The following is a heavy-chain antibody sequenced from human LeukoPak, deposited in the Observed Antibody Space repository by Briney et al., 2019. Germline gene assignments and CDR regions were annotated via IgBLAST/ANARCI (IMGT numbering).Heavy chain of an antibody. Sequence: GASVKVSCKASGYTFTSYYMHWVRQAPGQGLEWMGIINPSGGSTSYAQKFQGRVTMTRDTSTSTVYMELSSLRSEDTAVYYCASIPYYYDSSDGSHAFDIWGQGTMVTVSS. J-gene: IGHJ3*02. D-gene: IGHD3-22*01. CDR2: INPSGGST. V-gene: IGHV1-46*01. CDR1: GYTFTSYY. CDR3: ASIPYYYDSSDGSHAFDI.